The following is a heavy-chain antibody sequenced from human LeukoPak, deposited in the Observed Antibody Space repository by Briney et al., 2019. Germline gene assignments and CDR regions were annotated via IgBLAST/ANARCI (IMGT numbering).Heavy chain of an antibody. CDR2: LSNTENS. D-gene: IGHD2-21*01. CDR3: ARAIGVVDCGTQTCYPYHFDK. V-gene: IGHV3-66*01. J-gene: IGHJ4*02. CDR1: GFSVRGSF. Sequence: GGSLRLSCAASGFSVRGSFMNWVRQAPGKGLEWVSLLSNTENSFYADSVKGRFTLSRDISNNTLYLHMHSLRGVDTAVYFCARAIGVVDCGTQTCYPYHFDKWGRGTLVTVSS.